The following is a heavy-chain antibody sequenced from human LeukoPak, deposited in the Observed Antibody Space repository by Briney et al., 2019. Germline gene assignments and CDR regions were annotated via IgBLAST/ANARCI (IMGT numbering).Heavy chain of an antibody. Sequence: ASVKVSCKASGYTFTSYDINWVRQATGQGLEWMGWMNPNSGNTGYAQKFQGRGTMTRNTSISTAYMELSSLRSEDTAVYYCARGPTTIFGVVILRPLDYWGQGTLVTVSS. D-gene: IGHD3-3*01. CDR1: GYTFTSYD. CDR3: ARGPTTIFGVVILRPLDY. V-gene: IGHV1-8*01. J-gene: IGHJ4*02. CDR2: MNPNSGNT.